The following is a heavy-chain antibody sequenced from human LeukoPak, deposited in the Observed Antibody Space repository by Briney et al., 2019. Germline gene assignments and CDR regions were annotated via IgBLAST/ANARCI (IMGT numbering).Heavy chain of an antibody. CDR1: GFTFSSHW. Sequence: GGSLRLSCAASGFTFSSHWMSWVRQAPGKGLEWVANIKQDGSEKKYVDSVKGRFTISGDNAKSSLYLQMNSLRAEDAAVYSCASIDYGYDYWGQGTLVTVSS. J-gene: IGHJ4*02. D-gene: IGHD4-17*01. CDR3: ASIDYGYDY. V-gene: IGHV3-7*01. CDR2: IKQDGSEK.